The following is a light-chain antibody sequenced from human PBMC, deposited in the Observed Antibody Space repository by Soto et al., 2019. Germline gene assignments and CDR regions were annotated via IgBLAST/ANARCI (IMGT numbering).Light chain of an antibody. J-gene: IGKJ4*01. Sequence: DIQMTQSPSSLSASVGDRVTITCRASQGISSYLNWYQQKPGKAPKLLIYAASSLQSGVPSKFSGSRSGTDFTLTITSLQPEDFATYYCQQYNHHPLTFGGGTKVDIK. CDR3: QQYNHHPLT. V-gene: IGKV1-16*02. CDR2: AAS. CDR1: QGISSY.